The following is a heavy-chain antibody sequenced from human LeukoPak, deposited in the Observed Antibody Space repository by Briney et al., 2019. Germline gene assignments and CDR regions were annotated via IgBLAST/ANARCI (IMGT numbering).Heavy chain of an antibody. Sequence: GASVKVSCKASGYTFTGYYMHWVRQAPGQGLEWMGWINPNSGGTNYAQKFQGRVTMTRDTSISTAYMELSRLRSDDTAVYYCARFPGYSSSWYVAGWFDPWGQGTLVTVSS. CDR2: INPNSGGT. CDR3: ARFPGYSSSWYVAGWFDP. CDR1: GYTFTGYY. V-gene: IGHV1-2*02. D-gene: IGHD6-13*01. J-gene: IGHJ5*02.